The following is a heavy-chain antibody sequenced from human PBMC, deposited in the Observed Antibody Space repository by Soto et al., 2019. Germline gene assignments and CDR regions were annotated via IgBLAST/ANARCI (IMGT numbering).Heavy chain of an antibody. Sequence: SETLCLTWTVSGGSIDDHDGSWIRQPPGKGLEWIGHVYYSGSTHYNPSLKSRVTMSVDASRNLFSLKLSSVTAAATAVYFCTRSHYFDYWGQGALVTVSS. CDR3: TRSHYFDY. J-gene: IGHJ4*02. CDR1: GGSIDDHD. CDR2: VYYSGST. V-gene: IGHV4-59*08.